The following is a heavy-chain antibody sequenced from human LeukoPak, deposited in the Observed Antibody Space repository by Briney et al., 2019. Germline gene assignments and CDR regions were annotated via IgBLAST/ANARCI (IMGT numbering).Heavy chain of an antibody. Sequence: PGGSLRLSCAASGFTFSSYSMNWVREARGKGREGVSSIISRSSYIYYADSVKGRFTICRDNAKNSLYLQMNSLRAEHTAVYYCARTGDYLYYFDYWGQGTLVTVSS. D-gene: IGHD4-17*01. V-gene: IGHV3-21*01. CDR1: GFTFSSYS. CDR2: IISRSSYI. J-gene: IGHJ4*02. CDR3: ARTGDYLYYFDY.